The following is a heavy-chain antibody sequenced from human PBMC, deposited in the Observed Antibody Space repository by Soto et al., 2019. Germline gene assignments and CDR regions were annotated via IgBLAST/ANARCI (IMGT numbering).Heavy chain of an antibody. D-gene: IGHD2-8*02. J-gene: IGHJ4*02. Sequence: PSETLSLTCTVSGGSISSSSYYWGWIRQPPGKGLEWIESIYYSGSTYYNPSLKSRVTISVDTSKNQFSLKLTSVTAADTAVYYCARDKITGLFDYWGQGTLVTVSS. V-gene: IGHV4-39*02. CDR1: GGSISSSSYY. CDR2: IYYSGST. CDR3: ARDKITGLFDY.